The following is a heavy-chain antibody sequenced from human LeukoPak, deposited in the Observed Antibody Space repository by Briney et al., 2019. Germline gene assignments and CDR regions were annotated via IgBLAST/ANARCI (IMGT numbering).Heavy chain of an antibody. J-gene: IGHJ6*02. D-gene: IGHD6-6*01. V-gene: IGHV3-23*01. CDR1: GFTFSSYA. CDR2: ISGSGGST. CDR3: AKAEYSSNYGMDV. Sequence: GGSLRRSCAASGFTFSSYAMSWVRQAPGKGLEWVSAISGSGGSTYYADSVKGRFTISRDNSKNTLYLQMNSLRAEDTAVYYCAKAEYSSNYGMDVWGQGTTVTVSS.